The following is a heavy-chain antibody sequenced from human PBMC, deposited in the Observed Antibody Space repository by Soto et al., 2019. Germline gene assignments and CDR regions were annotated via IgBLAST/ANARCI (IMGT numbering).Heavy chain of an antibody. Sequence: QFQLVQSGAEVKKPGASVKVSCKASGYSFTNYGISWVRQAPGQGLDWLGWIGAYNGDTNYAQNLQGRVTMTTDTSPSTAYMELRSLRSDDTAVYYCARDRGYDPDTFDIWGQGTMLTVSS. J-gene: IGHJ3*02. D-gene: IGHD3-10*01. CDR1: GYSFTNYG. CDR3: ARDRGYDPDTFDI. V-gene: IGHV1-18*01. CDR2: IGAYNGDT.